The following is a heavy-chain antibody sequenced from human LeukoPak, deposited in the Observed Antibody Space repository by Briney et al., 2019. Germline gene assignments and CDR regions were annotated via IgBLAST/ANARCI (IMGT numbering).Heavy chain of an antibody. V-gene: IGHV3-23*01. D-gene: IGHD2-15*01. CDR1: GFTFSSYA. CDR2: ISGSGGST. Sequence: PGGSLRLSCAASGFTFSSYAMSWVRQAPGKGLEWVSAISGSGGSTYYADSVKGRFTISRENSKNTLYLQMNSLRAEDTAVYYCAKCSGGSCYQEFDYWGQGTLVTVSS. CDR3: AKCSGGSCYQEFDY. J-gene: IGHJ4*02.